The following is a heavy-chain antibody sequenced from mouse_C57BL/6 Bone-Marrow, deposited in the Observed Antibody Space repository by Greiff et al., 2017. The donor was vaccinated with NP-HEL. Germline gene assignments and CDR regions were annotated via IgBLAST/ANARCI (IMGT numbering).Heavy chain of an antibody. V-gene: IGHV1-69*01. CDR2: IDPSDSYT. CDR3: ARLILGRDYCDD. Sequence: QVQLQQPGAELVMPGASVKLSCKASGYTFTSYWMHWVKQRPGQGLEWIGEIDPSDSYTNYNQKFKGKSTLTVDKSSSTAYMQLSSLTSEDSAVYYCARLILGRDYCDDWGQGTTLTVSS. J-gene: IGHJ2*01. D-gene: IGHD4-1*01. CDR1: GYTFTSYW.